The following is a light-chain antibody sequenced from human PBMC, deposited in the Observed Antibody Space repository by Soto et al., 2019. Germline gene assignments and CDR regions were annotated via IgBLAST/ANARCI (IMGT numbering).Light chain of an antibody. Sequence: DIQMTQSPSSLSASVEDSVTITCRASQSINNYLNWYQQKPGKAPKPLIYAASSLLSGVPSRFSGSGSCTDFSLTIISLQPEDFVTDYCQQSYSAPIYTFGQGTKLDIK. CDR1: QSINNY. CDR2: AAS. CDR3: QQSYSAPIYT. V-gene: IGKV1-39*01. J-gene: IGKJ2*01.